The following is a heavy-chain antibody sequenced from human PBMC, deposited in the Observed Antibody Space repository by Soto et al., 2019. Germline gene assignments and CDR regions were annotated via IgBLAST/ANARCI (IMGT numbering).Heavy chain of an antibody. J-gene: IGHJ5*02. Sequence: QVQLVQSGGEVKKPGASVKVSCKASGYTFSTYGISWVRQAPGQGLEWMGWISAYNGNKKYAQKFQGRVTMSTDTSTSTAYMELRSLRSDDTAVYYCARDHIAVRPGWFDPWGQGTLVTVSS. V-gene: IGHV1-18*04. CDR3: ARDHIAVRPGWFDP. CDR2: ISAYNGNK. D-gene: IGHD2-21*01. CDR1: GYTFSTYG.